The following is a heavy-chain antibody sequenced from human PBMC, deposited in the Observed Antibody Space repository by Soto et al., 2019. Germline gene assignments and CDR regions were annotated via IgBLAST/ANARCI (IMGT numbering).Heavy chain of an antibody. CDR1: GYTFTSYA. D-gene: IGHD6-13*01. J-gene: IGHJ6*02. CDR3: AKEKAGQAYYCYYGMDV. Sequence: QVQLVQSGAEVKKPGASVKVSCKASGYTFTSYAMHWVRQAPGQRLEWMGWINAGNGNTKYSQKCQGRVTINRDTSASTAYMELSSLRSEDTAVYYCAKEKAGQAYYCYYGMDVWGQGTTVTVSS. CDR2: INAGNGNT. V-gene: IGHV1-3*01.